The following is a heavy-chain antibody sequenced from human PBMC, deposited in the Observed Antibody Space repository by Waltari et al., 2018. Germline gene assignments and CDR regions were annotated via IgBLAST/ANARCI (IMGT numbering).Heavy chain of an antibody. Sequence: QLQLEESGPGLVKPSETLSLTCTVSGSIRSPPFNWAWIGQSPGKGLEWITSIPYSGATYHNPSLKSRVTVSADSSEDQLFLKLSSVTPTDTAVYFCARQRTHTGFYGKLPVSYFDVWGRGTLVAVSS. CDR3: ARQRTHTGFYGKLPVSYFDV. J-gene: IGHJ4*02. CDR2: IPYSGAT. V-gene: IGHV4-39*01. CDR1: GSIRSPPFN. D-gene: IGHD1-1*01.